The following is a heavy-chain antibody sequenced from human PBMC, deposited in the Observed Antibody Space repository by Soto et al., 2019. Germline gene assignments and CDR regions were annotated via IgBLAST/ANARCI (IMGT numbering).Heavy chain of an antibody. CDR3: ARGVHYDSIGYYYFY. CDR2: IIPLFGTA. D-gene: IGHD3-22*01. V-gene: IGHV1-69*01. J-gene: IGHJ4*02. Sequence: QVQLVQSGAEVKKPGSSVKVSCKASGGTFSTYAIDWVRQAPGQGLEWMGGIIPLFGTAKYAQNFQGRITITADESTNTAYMELRSLRSQDTAVYYCARGVHYDSIGYYYFYWGQGTLVTVSS. CDR1: GGTFSTYA.